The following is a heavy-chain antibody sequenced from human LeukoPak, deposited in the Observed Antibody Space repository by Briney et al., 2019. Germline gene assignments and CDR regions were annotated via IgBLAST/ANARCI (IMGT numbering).Heavy chain of an antibody. CDR1: GYTFTGYY. CDR3: GKARDTATAVDY. D-gene: IGHD5-18*01. V-gene: IGHV1-2*06. J-gene: IGHJ4*02. CDR2: INPNTGGT. Sequence: ASVRVSCKASGYTFTGYYMHWVRQAPGQGLEWMGRINPNTGGTNYPQKSQVRVTMTRDTSISTAYMELSRLRSDDTAVYYCGKARDTATAVDYWGQGTLVSVSS.